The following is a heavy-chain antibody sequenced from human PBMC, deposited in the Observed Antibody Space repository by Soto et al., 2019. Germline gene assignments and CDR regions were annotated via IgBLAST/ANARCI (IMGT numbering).Heavy chain of an antibody. V-gene: IGHV3-64D*06. J-gene: IGHJ6*02. D-gene: IGHD2-2*01. CDR1: GFTFSSYA. CDR2: ISSNGGST. CDR3: VKGTSSTRYYYYYYGMDV. Sequence: PGGSLRLSCSASGFTFSSYAMHWVRQAPGKGLEYVSAISSNGGSTYYADSVKGRFTISRDNSKNTLYLQMSSLRAEDTAVYYCVKGTSSTRYYYYYYGMDVWGQGTTVTVSS.